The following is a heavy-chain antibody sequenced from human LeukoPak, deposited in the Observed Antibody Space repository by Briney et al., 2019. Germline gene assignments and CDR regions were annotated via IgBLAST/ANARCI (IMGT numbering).Heavy chain of an antibody. J-gene: IGHJ4*02. CDR1: GGTFSSYA. CDR3: ARGDYYDSSGYLKKGFHIDY. Sequence: SVKVSCKASGGTFSSYAISWVRQAPGQGLEWMGGIIPIFGTANYAQKFQGRVTITTDESTSTAYMELSSLRSDDTAVYYCARGDYYDSSGYLKKGFHIDYWGQGTLVTVSS. D-gene: IGHD3-22*01. CDR2: IIPIFGTA. V-gene: IGHV1-69*05.